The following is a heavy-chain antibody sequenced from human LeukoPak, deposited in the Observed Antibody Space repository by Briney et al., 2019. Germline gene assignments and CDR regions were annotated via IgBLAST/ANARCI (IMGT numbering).Heavy chain of an antibody. V-gene: IGHV4-39*01. CDR3: ASGIAARPVDY. CDR2: IYYSGSA. Sequence: SETLSLTCTVSGGSISSSSYYWGWIRQPPGKGLEWIGSIYYSGSAYYNPSLKSRVTISVDTSKNQFSLKLSSVTAADTAVYYCASGIAARPVDYWGQGTLVTVSS. CDR1: GGSISSSSYY. J-gene: IGHJ4*02. D-gene: IGHD6-6*01.